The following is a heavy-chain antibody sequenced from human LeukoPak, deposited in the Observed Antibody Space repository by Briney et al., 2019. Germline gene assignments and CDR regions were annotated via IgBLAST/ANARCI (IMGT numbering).Heavy chain of an antibody. CDR1: GFTFSNAW. D-gene: IGHD3-9*01. Sequence: PGRSLRLSCAASGFTFSNAWMSWVRQAPGKGLEWVGRIKSKTDGGTTDYAAPVKGRFTISRDDSKNTLYLQMNSLKTEDTAVYYCTTAAHLRYFDWAYDAFDIWGQGTMVTVSS. J-gene: IGHJ3*02. CDR3: TTAAHLRYFDWAYDAFDI. CDR2: IKSKTDGGTT. V-gene: IGHV3-15*01.